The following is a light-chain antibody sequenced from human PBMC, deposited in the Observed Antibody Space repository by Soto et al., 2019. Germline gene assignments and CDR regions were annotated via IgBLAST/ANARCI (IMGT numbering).Light chain of an antibody. V-gene: IGKV3-20*01. J-gene: IGKJ3*01. CDR3: QQYGSPPFT. CDR2: GAS. CDR1: QSVSSSY. Sequence: EIVLTQSPGTLSLSPGERATLSCRASQSVSSSYLAWYQQKPGQAPRLLIYGASSKATGIPDRFSGSGSGTDFTLTISRMEPEDFSLYYCQQYGSPPFTFGPGTKVHIK.